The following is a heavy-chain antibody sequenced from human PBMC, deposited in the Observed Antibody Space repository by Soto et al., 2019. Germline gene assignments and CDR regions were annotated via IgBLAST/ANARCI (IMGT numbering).Heavy chain of an antibody. CDR3: ARPQGDYGDYLRAFDI. Sequence: QVQLVESGGGVVLPGGSLRISCAASGFPFSVYGMHWVRQAPGKGLEWVAVTWYDGTNKYYAESVKGRFIISRDNSKNTLYLQMNSLRAEDTAVYHCARPQGDYGDYLRAFDIWGPGQRSPSLQ. CDR2: TWYDGTNK. V-gene: IGHV3-33*01. CDR1: GFPFSVYG. D-gene: IGHD4-17*01. J-gene: IGHJ3*02.